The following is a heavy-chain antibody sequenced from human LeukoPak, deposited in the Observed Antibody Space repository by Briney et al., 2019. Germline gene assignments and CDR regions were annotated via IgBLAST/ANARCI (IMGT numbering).Heavy chain of an antibody. Sequence: GASVKVSCKASGYTFTGYYMHWVRQAPGQGLEWMGWISAYNGNTNYAQKLQGRVTMTTDTSTSTAYMELRGLRSDDTAVYYCARKISITLFDIWGQGTMVTVSS. V-gene: IGHV1-18*04. CDR1: GYTFTGYY. D-gene: IGHD3-10*01. J-gene: IGHJ3*02. CDR2: ISAYNGNT. CDR3: ARKISITLFDI.